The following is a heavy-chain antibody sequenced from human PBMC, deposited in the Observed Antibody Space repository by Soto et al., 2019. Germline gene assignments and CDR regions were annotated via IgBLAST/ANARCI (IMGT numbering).Heavy chain of an antibody. CDR2: INHSGST. Sequence: SETLSLTCAVYGGSFSGYYWTWIRQTPGKGLEWIGEINHSGSTNYKPSLKSRVSISADTSKKQFSLNLTSVIAADTAVYYCAGGECSSNYCFTRWALDIWGQGTVVTVSS. D-gene: IGHD2-2*01. CDR1: GGSFSGYY. V-gene: IGHV4-34*01. CDR3: AGGECSSNYCFTRWALDI. J-gene: IGHJ3*02.